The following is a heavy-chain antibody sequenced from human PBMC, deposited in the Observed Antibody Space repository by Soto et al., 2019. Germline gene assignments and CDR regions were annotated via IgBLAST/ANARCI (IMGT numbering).Heavy chain of an antibody. D-gene: IGHD6-19*01. CDR2: ISWDGGST. V-gene: IGHV3-43*01. Sequence: GGSLRLSCAASGFTFDDYTMHWVRQAPGKGLEWVSLISWDGGSTYYADSVKGRFTISRDNSKNSLYLQMNSLRTEDTALYYCAKGKWLVSGFDHWGQGTLVTVSS. CDR1: GFTFDDYT. CDR3: AKGKWLVSGFDH. J-gene: IGHJ4*02.